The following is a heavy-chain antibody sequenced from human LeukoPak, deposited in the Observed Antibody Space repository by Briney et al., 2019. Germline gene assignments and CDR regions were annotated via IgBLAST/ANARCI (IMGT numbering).Heavy chain of an antibody. J-gene: IGHJ5*02. CDR2: TYYRSKLYN. Sequence: SQTLSLTCAVSGDSFCSYSAAWNWLRQSPSIGREGLGWTYYRSKLYNDSAVSVKSLITINPDTSKNPLYLQLNAVTPEDSAVYYCARERRLRFLEWLLDPWGEGTLVTVSS. CDR1: GDSFCSYSAA. CDR3: ARERRLRFLEWLLDP. D-gene: IGHD3-3*01. V-gene: IGHV6-1*01.